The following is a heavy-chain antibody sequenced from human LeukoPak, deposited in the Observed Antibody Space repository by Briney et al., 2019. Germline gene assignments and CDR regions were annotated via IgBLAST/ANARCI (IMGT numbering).Heavy chain of an antibody. V-gene: IGHV1-2*02. Sequence: ASVKVSCKASGYTFTGYYMHWVRQAPGQGLEWMGWINPNSGGTNYAQKFQGRVTMTRDTSISTAYMELSRLRSDDTAVYYCARGLGDYVWGSSDYWGQGTLVTVSS. D-gene: IGHD3-16*01. J-gene: IGHJ4*02. CDR1: GYTFTGYY. CDR3: ARGLGDYVWGSSDY. CDR2: INPNSGGT.